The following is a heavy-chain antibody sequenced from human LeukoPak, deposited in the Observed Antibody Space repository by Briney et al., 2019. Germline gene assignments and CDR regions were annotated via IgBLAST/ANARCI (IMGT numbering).Heavy chain of an antibody. V-gene: IGHV3-74*01. D-gene: IGHD2-8*02. J-gene: IGHJ4*02. Sequence: GGSLGLSCAASGFTISDYWMHWVRQAPGKGLVWVSRSNSDGSSISYADSVKGRFTISRDIAKNTLYLQMNSLRDEDTGVYYCARDWSFDYWGQGTLVTVSS. CDR3: ARDWSFDY. CDR2: SNSDGSSI. CDR1: GFTISDYW.